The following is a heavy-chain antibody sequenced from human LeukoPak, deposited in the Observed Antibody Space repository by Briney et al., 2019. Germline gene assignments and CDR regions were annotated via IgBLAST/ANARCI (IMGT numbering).Heavy chain of an antibody. D-gene: IGHD1-14*01. Sequence: SETLSLTCTVSGGSISSYYWSWIRQPPGKGLEWIGYIYYSGSTNYNPSLKSRVTISVDTSKNQFSMKLSSVTAADTAVYYCAREGPLDAFDIWGQGTMVTVSS. CDR1: GGSISSYY. J-gene: IGHJ3*02. CDR2: IYYSGST. CDR3: AREGPLDAFDI. V-gene: IGHV4-59*01.